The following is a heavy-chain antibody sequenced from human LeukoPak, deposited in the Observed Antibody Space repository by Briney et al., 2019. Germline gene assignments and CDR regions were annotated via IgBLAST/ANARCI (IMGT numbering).Heavy chain of an antibody. CDR2: FDPEDGGT. V-gene: IGHV1-24*01. J-gene: IGHJ4*02. CDR1: GYTLTELS. CDR3: ATGRLYDFWSGYHFDY. D-gene: IGHD3-3*01. Sequence: VASVKVSCKVSGYTLTELSMHWVRQAPGKGLEWMGGFDPEDGGTIYAQKFQGRVTMTEDTSTDTAYMELSSLRSEDTAVYYCATGRLYDFWSGYHFDYWGQGTLVTVSS.